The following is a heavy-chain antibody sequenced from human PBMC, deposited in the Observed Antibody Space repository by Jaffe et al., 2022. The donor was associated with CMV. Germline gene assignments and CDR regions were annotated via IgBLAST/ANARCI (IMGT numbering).Heavy chain of an antibody. CDR2: IFSNDEK. Sequence: QVTLKESGPVLVKPTETLTLTCTVSGFSLSNARMGVSWIRQPPGKALEWLAHIFSNDEKSYSTSLKSRLTISKDTSKSQVVLTMTNMDPVDTATYYCARIRVGYYGSGRVAKFFEVRNDYWGQGTLVTVSS. J-gene: IGHJ4*02. V-gene: IGHV2-26*01. CDR3: ARIRVGYYGSGRVAKFFEVRNDY. CDR1: GFSLSNARMG. D-gene: IGHD3-10*01.